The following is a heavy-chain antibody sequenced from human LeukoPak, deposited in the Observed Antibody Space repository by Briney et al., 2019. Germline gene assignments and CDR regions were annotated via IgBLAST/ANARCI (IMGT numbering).Heavy chain of an antibody. CDR3: ARHPEYRSGVNCLKWFDP. V-gene: IGHV4-39*01. J-gene: IGHJ5*02. CDR2: IYYGGTT. D-gene: IGHD2-15*01. Sequence: PSETLSLTCTVSAGSVSNSSYFWGWIRQPPGKGLEWIGTIYYGGTTSYNPSLKSRLSISVDTSKDQISLNLNSVTAADTAVYYCARHPEYRSGVNCLKWFDPWGQGTLVTVSS. CDR1: AGSVSNSSYF.